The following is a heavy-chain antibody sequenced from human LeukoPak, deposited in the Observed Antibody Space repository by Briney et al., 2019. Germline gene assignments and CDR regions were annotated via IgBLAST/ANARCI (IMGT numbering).Heavy chain of an antibody. J-gene: IGHJ4*02. D-gene: IGHD2-8*02. V-gene: IGHV3-74*03. CDR1: GFTFSSYA. CDR3: ARDCTGPDY. CDR2: INSDGSNT. Sequence: GGSLRLSCAASGFTFSSYAMSWVRQAPGKGLVWVSRINSDGSNTKYADSVKGRFTISRDNAKNTLYLQMDSLRVEDTAVYYCARDCTGPDYWGQGTLVTVAS.